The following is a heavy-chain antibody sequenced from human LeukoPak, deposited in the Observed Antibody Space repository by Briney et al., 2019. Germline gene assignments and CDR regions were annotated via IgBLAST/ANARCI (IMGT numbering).Heavy chain of an antibody. CDR2: IKKDGSEK. D-gene: IGHD2-2*02. CDR3: AVGSCSSTSCYKNY. Sequence: GGFLRLSCAASGFNFGTHWMTWVRQAPGKGLECVAIIKKDGSEKYHVDSVKGRFTISRDNAKNSLYLQMNSLRAEDMALYYCAVGSCSSTSCYKNYWGQGTLVTVSS. J-gene: IGHJ4*02. V-gene: IGHV3-7*03. CDR1: GFNFGTHW.